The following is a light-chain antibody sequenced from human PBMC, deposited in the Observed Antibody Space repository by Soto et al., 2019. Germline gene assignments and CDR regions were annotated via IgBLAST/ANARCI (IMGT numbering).Light chain of an antibody. CDR2: DVF. CDR1: ISDIGAYNY. J-gene: IGLJ3*02. Sequence: QALLTQPRWVSGSPGQAVTISCTGTISDIGAYNYVFWYQQYPGKSPKLIIYDVFKRPSGVPARFSASKSGNTASLTITGLQTEDEADYHCSSLAGSYNLVFGGGTKVTVL. V-gene: IGLV2-11*01. CDR3: SSLAGSYNLV.